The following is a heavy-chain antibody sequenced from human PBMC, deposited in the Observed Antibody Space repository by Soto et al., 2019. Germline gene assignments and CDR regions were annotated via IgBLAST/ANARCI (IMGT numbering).Heavy chain of an antibody. CDR3: ARGITIFGVVRLTGYYYYMDV. CDR2: IYYSGGT. CDR1: GGSISSYY. J-gene: IGHJ6*03. Sequence: SETLSLTCTVSGGSISSYYWSWIRQPPGKGLEWIGYIYYSGGTNYNPSLKSRVTISVDTPKNQFSLKLSSVTAADTAVYYCARGITIFGVVRLTGYYYYMDVWGKGTTVTVSS. V-gene: IGHV4-59*01. D-gene: IGHD3-3*01.